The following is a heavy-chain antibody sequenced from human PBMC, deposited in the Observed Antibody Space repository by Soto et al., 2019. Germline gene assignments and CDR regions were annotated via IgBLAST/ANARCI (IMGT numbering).Heavy chain of an antibody. Sequence: SVKVSCKASGGTFSSYTISWVRQAPGQGLEWMGRIIPILGIANYAQKLQGRVTITADKSTSTAYMELSSLRSEDTAVYYCAREIWCGELSIPTRWYFDLWGRGTLVTVSS. CDR2: IIPILGIA. V-gene: IGHV1-69*04. CDR1: GGTFSSYT. D-gene: IGHD3-10*01. J-gene: IGHJ2*01. CDR3: AREIWCGELSIPTRWYFDL.